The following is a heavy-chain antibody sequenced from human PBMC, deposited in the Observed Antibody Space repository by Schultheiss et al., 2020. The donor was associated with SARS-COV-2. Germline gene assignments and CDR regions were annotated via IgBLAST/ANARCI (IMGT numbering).Heavy chain of an antibody. J-gene: IGHJ5*02. CDR3: TRGPYSSYNWFDP. D-gene: IGHD2-21*01. V-gene: IGHV2-26*01. CDR1: GFSLSNARMG. CDR2: IFSNDEK. Sequence: SGPTLVKPTETLTLTCTVSGFSLSNARMGVSWIRQPPGKALEWLAHIFSNDEKSYSTSLKTRLTISKDTSKNQVVLTMTNMDPVDTATYYCTRGPYSSYNWFDPWGQGTLVTVSS.